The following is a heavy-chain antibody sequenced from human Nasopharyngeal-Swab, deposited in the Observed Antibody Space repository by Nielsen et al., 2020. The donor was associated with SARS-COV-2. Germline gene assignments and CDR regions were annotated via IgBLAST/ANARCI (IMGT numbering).Heavy chain of an antibody. CDR1: GFTFNNYN. CDR2: ISSSSSYI. Sequence: GGALRLYCAASGFTFNNYNFNWVRQAPGKVLEWVSSISSSSSYIYYADSVKGRFTISRDNAKNSLYLQMNSLRAEDTAVYYCARDGLDYDFWSAYFMDVWGQGTTVTVSS. J-gene: IGHJ6*02. CDR3: ARDGLDYDFWSAYFMDV. D-gene: IGHD3-3*01. V-gene: IGHV3-21*01.